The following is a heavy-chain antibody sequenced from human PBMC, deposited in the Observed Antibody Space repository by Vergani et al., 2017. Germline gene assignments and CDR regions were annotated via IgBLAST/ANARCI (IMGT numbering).Heavy chain of an antibody. J-gene: IGHJ6*03. V-gene: IGHV4-34*01. CDR2: IDHTGRP. Sequence: QVQLQQWGGGLLKPSETLSLTCVVNGGSFTSYHWTWIRQSPGEGLEWVGDIDHTGRPDYNPSLKSRLTMSVDKSRNQFSLTLNPVTATDTAIYFCARVNTETNGHLYYYYHMDVWGQGTAVTVS. D-gene: IGHD4-11*01. CDR1: GGSFTSYH. CDR3: ARVNTETNGHLYYYYHMDV.